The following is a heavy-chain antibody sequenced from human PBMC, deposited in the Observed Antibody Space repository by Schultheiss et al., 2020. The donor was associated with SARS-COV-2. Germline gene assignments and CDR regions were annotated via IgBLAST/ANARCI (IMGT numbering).Heavy chain of an antibody. CDR1: GGSVSSSSYY. CDR2: IYHSGST. Sequence: SQTLSLTCTVSGGSVSSSSYYWGWIRQPPGKGLEWIGEIYHSGSTNYNPSLKSRVTISVDKSKNQFSLKLSSVTAADTAVYYCARGTDAFDIWGQGTMVTVAS. CDR3: ARGTDAFDI. J-gene: IGHJ3*02. V-gene: IGHV4-39*07.